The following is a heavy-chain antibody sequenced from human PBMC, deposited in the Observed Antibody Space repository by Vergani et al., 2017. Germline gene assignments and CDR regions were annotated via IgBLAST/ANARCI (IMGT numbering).Heavy chain of an antibody. V-gene: IGHV3-21*06. Sequence: EVQLVESGGGLVKTRGSLRLSCAASEFTFSTYSMNWVRQAPGKGLEWVSSISSGSTYTFYADSVKDRFTISRDNAKSTLYLHMSSLRAEDTAIYYCARDGEKVGYRRHNYLDFWGQGTLVTVSS. CDR2: ISSGSTYT. CDR1: EFTFSTYS. D-gene: IGHD6-25*01. J-gene: IGHJ4*02. CDR3: ARDGEKVGYRRHNYLDF.